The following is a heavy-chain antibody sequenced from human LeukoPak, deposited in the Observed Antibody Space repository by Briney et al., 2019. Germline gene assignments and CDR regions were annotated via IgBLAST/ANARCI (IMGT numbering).Heavy chain of an antibody. CDR1: GVSISSYF. D-gene: IGHD6-13*01. Sequence: PSETLSLTCSVSGVSISSYFWNWIRQPPGGELEWVACIHYSGRTNYKPSLKSGVAISLDTSRNRVSLQLNTVTAADTAVYYCARRICSSITCHENGGNWLDPWGQGTLVTVSS. J-gene: IGHJ5*02. CDR2: IHYSGRT. V-gene: IGHV4-59*08. CDR3: ARRICSSITCHENGGNWLDP.